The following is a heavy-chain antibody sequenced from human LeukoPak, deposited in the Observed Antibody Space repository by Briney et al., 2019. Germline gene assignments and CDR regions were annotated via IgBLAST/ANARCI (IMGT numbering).Heavy chain of an antibody. Sequence: QPGGSLRLSCAASGFTVSNNFMSWVRQAPGKGLEWVSVIYGGGSTYYADSVKGRFTISRDNAKNSLYLQMNSLRAEDTAVYYCARVGIAVAGTSISNYWGQGTLVTVSS. CDR1: GFTVSNNF. D-gene: IGHD6-19*01. CDR3: ARVGIAVAGTSISNY. CDR2: IYGGGST. J-gene: IGHJ4*02. V-gene: IGHV3-53*01.